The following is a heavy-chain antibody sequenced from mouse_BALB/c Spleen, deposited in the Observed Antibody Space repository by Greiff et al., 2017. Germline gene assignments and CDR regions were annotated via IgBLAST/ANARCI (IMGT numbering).Heavy chain of an antibody. Sequence: VQGVESGAELAKPGASVKMSCKASGYTFTSYWMHWVKQRPGQGLEWIGYINPSTGYTEYNQKFKDKATLTADKSSSTAYMQLSSLTSEDSAVYYCARGDYFDYWGQGTTLTVSS. CDR3: ARGDYFDY. CDR2: INPSTGYT. CDR1: GYTFTSYW. J-gene: IGHJ2*01. V-gene: IGHV1-7*01.